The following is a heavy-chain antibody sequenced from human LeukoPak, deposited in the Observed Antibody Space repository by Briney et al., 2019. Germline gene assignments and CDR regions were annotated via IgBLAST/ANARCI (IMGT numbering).Heavy chain of an antibody. CDR2: INPSGGST. CDR1: GYTFTRYT. Sequence: ASVKVSCKASGYTFTRYTITWVRQAPGQGLEWMGIINPSGGSTSYAQKFQGRVTMTRDTSTSTVYMELSSLRSEDTAVYYCARNYRGDYWGQGTLVTVSS. D-gene: IGHD5-24*01. CDR3: ARNYRGDY. V-gene: IGHV1-46*01. J-gene: IGHJ4*02.